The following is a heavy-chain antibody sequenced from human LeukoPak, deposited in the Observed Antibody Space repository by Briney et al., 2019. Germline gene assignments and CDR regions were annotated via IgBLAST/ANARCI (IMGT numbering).Heavy chain of an antibody. Sequence: PSETLSFTCTVSGDSIRSHYCAWIRQPPGKGLEWIGHIYNSATTDYNPSFKSRVTISLDTSKKQFSLKMTSVTALDSAVYYCARGGEGYNDDAFEVWGLGTAVTVSS. CDR3: ARGGEGYNDDAFEV. CDR1: GDSIRSHY. CDR2: IYNSATT. V-gene: IGHV4-59*11. J-gene: IGHJ3*01. D-gene: IGHD5-24*01.